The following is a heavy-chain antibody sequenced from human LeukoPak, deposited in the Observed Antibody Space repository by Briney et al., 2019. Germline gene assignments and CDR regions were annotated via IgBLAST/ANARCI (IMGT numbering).Heavy chain of an antibody. J-gene: IGHJ4*02. Sequence: ASVKVSCKAPGYTFTGYYMHWVRQAPGQGLEWMGWINPDSGGTNYAQRFHGRVTMTRDTSISTAYMELSRLRSDDTAVYYCARVRAAAGTYYFDYWGQGTLVTVSS. CDR2: INPDSGGT. CDR1: GYTFTGYY. V-gene: IGHV1-2*02. CDR3: ARVRAAAGTYYFDY. D-gene: IGHD6-13*01.